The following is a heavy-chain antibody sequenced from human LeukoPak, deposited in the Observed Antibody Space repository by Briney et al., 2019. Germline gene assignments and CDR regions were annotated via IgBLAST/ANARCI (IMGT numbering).Heavy chain of an antibody. J-gene: IGHJ3*02. CDR3: AKVEMATIGAFDI. Sequence: ASVKVSCKASGGTFSSYAISWVRQAPGQGLEWMGWISAYNGNTNYAQKLQGRVTMTTDTSTSTAYMELRSLRSDDTAVYYCAKVEMATIGAFDIWGQGTMVTVSS. CDR1: GGTFSSYA. CDR2: ISAYNGNT. D-gene: IGHD5-24*01. V-gene: IGHV1-18*01.